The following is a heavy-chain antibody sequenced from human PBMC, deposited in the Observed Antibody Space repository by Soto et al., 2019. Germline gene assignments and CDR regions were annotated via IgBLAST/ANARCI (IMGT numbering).Heavy chain of an antibody. CDR2: IYHSGST. V-gene: IGHV4-30-2*01. J-gene: IGHJ5*02. CDR3: ARAKVYYYGSGSYYNQNWFDP. CDR1: GGSISSGGYS. Sequence: SETLSLTCAVSGGSISSGGYSWSWIRQPPGKGLEWIGYIYHSGSTYYNPSLKSRVTISVDRSKNQFSLKLSSVTAADTAVYYCARAKVYYYGSGSYYNQNWFDPWGQGTLVTVSS. D-gene: IGHD3-10*01.